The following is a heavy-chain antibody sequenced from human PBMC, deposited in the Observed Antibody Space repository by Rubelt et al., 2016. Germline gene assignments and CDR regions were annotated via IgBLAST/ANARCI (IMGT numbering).Heavy chain of an antibody. CDR1: GFTFSSYA. CDR3: ATEPCSGGSCYVDY. D-gene: IGHD2-15*01. V-gene: IGHV3-30*04. CDR2: ISYDGSNK. J-gene: IGHJ4*02. Sequence: QVQLVESGGGVVQPGRSLRLSCAASGFTFSSYAMHWVRQAPGKGLEWVAVISYDGSNKYYADSVKGRFTISRDNSKNTLYLQMNSLRAEDTAVYYCATEPCSGGSCYVDYWGQGTLVTVSS.